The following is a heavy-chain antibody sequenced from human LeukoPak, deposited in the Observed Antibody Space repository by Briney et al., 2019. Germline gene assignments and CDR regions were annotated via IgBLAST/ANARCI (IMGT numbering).Heavy chain of an antibody. Sequence: GGSLRLSCSASGFTFSDYAMHWVRQAPGKGLEYVSAISNNGDSTYYTDSVKGRFTISRDNTKNTLYLQMTSLRAEDTAMYYWVKPPYAGGGSWEGGTDVWGKGTTVTVSS. J-gene: IGHJ6*04. CDR3: VKPPYAGGGSWEGGTDV. CDR1: GFTFSDYA. D-gene: IGHD2-15*01. V-gene: IGHV3-64D*06. CDR2: ISNNGDST.